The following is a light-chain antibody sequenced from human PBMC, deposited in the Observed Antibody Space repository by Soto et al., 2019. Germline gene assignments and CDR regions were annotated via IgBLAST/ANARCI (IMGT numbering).Light chain of an antibody. CDR2: GAS. J-gene: IGKJ5*01. V-gene: IGKV3-20*01. Sequence: EIVLTQSPGTLSLSPGERATLSCRASQSVSSSYLAWYQQKPGQAPRLLIYGASSRATGIPDRFGGSGSGTDFTLTISRLEPEDFAVYYCQQYGSSFVTFGQGTRLEIK. CDR1: QSVSSSY. CDR3: QQYGSSFVT.